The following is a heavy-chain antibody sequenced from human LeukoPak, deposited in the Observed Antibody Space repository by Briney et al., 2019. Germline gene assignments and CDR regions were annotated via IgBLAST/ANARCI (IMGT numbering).Heavy chain of an antibody. CDR3: ARRYYYGSGSSHDAFDI. D-gene: IGHD3-10*01. V-gene: IGHV4-4*02. CDR2: IYHSGST. CDR1: GGSISSSNW. J-gene: IGHJ3*02. Sequence: SETLSLTCTVSGGSISSSNWWSWVRQPPGKGLEWIGEIYHSGSTNYNPSLKSRVTISVDKSKNQFSLKLSSVTAADTAVYYCARRYYYGSGSSHDAFDIWGQGTMVTVSS.